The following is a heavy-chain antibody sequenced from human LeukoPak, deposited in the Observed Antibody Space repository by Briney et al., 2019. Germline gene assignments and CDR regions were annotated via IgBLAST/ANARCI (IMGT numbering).Heavy chain of an antibody. CDR1: GGSISSYY. V-gene: IGHV4-59*01. CDR3: ARARAAAGTSYFDY. J-gene: IGHJ4*02. Sequence: SETLSLTCTVSGGSISSYYWSWIRQPPGKGLEWIGYIYYSGSTNYNPSLKSRVTISVDTSKNQFSLKLSSVTAADTAVYYCARARAAAGTSYFDYWGQGTLVTVSS. CDR2: IYYSGST. D-gene: IGHD6-13*01.